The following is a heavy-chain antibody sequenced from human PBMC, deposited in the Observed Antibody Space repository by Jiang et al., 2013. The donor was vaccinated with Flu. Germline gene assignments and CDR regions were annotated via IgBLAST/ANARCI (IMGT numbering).Heavy chain of an antibody. J-gene: IGHJ4*02. D-gene: IGHD3-10*01. CDR2: FYYSGGT. V-gene: IGHV4-30-4*07. CDR3: TRVRVDSGTVDY. CDR1: GGSISSGGYS. Sequence: GPGLVKPSQTVSLTCAVSGGSISSGGYSWGWIRQPPGRGLEWITYFYYSGGTYYNPSLRSRVDTSADASQNQFPLRLSSVTAADTAMYYCTRVRVDSGTVDYWGQGTLVTVSS.